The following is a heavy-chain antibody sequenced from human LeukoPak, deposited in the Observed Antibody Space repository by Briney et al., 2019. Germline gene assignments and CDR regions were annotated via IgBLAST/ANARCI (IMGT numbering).Heavy chain of an antibody. CDR2: IYSGGRT. CDR1: GFTFTNAW. V-gene: IGHV3-53*01. CDR3: ASEKNYYDSAFHF. J-gene: IGHJ3*01. D-gene: IGHD3-22*01. Sequence: PGGSLRLSCAASGFTFTNAWMSWVRQAPGKGLEWVSLIYSGGRTFYADSVKGRFTISRDNSKNTLYLQMSSLRAEDTAVYYCASEKNYYDSAFHFWGQGTMVTVSS.